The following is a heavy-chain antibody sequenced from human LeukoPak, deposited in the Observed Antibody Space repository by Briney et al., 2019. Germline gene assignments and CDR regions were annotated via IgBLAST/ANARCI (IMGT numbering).Heavy chain of an antibody. V-gene: IGHV3-23*01. J-gene: IGHJ6*03. D-gene: IGHD6-19*01. CDR3: AKGGIAVSGTSYYYYMDV. Sequence: GGSLRLSCAASGFTFSNYAMSWVRQAPGKGLEWVSAISGSGDYTYYADSVKGRFTISRDNSKNTLYLQMNSLRAEDTALYYCAKGGIAVSGTSYYYYMDVWGKGTTVTISS. CDR2: ISGSGDYT. CDR1: GFTFSNYA.